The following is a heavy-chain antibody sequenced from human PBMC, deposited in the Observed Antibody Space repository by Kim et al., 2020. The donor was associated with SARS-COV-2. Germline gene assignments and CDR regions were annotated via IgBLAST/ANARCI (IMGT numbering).Heavy chain of an antibody. D-gene: IGHD3-10*01. CDR3: VKDRALYYGSGIGSRRFQH. CDR2: ISSNGGST. J-gene: IGHJ1*01. CDR1: GFTFSSYA. Sequence: GGSLRLSCSASGFTFSSYAMHWVRQAPGKGLEYVSAISSNGGSTYYADSVKGRFTISRDNSKNTLYLQMSSLRAEDTAVYYCVKDRALYYGSGIGSRRFQHWGQGTLVTVSS. V-gene: IGHV3-64D*06.